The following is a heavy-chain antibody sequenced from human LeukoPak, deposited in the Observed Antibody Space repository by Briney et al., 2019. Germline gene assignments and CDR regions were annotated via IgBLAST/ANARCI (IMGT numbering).Heavy chain of an antibody. Sequence: PGRSLRLSCAASGFTFSSYAMSWVRQAPGKGLEWVSAISGSGGSTYYADSVKGRFTISRDNSKNTLYLQMNSLRAEDTAVYYCAKDLSNGFGERLDYWGQGTLVTVSS. CDR3: AKDLSNGFGERLDY. J-gene: IGHJ4*02. D-gene: IGHD3-10*01. CDR2: ISGSGGST. V-gene: IGHV3-23*01. CDR1: GFTFSSYA.